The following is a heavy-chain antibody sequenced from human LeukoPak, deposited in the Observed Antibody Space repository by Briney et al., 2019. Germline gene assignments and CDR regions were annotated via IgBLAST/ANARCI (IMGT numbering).Heavy chain of an antibody. Sequence: PSETLSLTCTVSGGSISSYYWSWIRQPPGKGLEWIGYIYYSGSTNYNPSLKSRVTISVDTSKNQFSLKLSSVTAADTAVYYCARLGGYRLRDFDYWGRGTLVTVSS. CDR2: IYYSGST. CDR1: GGSISSYY. D-gene: IGHD5-12*01. CDR3: ARLGGYRLRDFDY. J-gene: IGHJ4*02. V-gene: IGHV4-59*08.